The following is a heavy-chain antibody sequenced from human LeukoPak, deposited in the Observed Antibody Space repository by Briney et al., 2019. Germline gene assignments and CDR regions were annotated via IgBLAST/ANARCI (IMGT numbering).Heavy chain of an antibody. CDR3: ARLFYGDWGEANFDY. V-gene: IGHV4-39*01. J-gene: IGHJ4*02. D-gene: IGHD2-21*02. CDR1: GGSISSSSYY. CDR2: IYYSGST. Sequence: PSETLSLTCTVSGGSISSSSYYWGWIRQPPGKGLEWIGSIYYSGSTYYNPSLKSRVTISVDTSKNQFSLKLSSVIAADTAVYYCARLFYGDWGEANFDYWGQGTLVTVSS.